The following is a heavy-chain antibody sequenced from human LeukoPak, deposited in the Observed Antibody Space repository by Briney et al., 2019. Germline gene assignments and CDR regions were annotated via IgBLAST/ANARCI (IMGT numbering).Heavy chain of an antibody. CDR2: IKEDGSEK. J-gene: IGHJ4*02. CDR1: GFTFSRYW. Sequence: GGSLRLSCAASGFTFSRYWMTWVRQAPGKGLEWVANIKEDGSEKSYVDSVKGRFTISRDNAKNSLYLQANSLRAEDTAVYYCARTYFADSSAYRPLDYWGQGALVTVSS. CDR3: ARTYFADSSAYRPLDY. V-gene: IGHV3-7*01. D-gene: IGHD3-22*01.